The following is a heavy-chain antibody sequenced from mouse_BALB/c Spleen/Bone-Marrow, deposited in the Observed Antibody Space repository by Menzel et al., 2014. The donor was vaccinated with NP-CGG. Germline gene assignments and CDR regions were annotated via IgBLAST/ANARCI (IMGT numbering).Heavy chain of an antibody. V-gene: IGHV1-14*01. Sequence: VQLQQSGPELVKPGASVKMSCKASGHTFTSYVMHWVKQKPGQGLEWIGYINPYNDGTKYNEKFKGKATLTSDKSSSTAYMELSSLTSEDSAVYYCARGGYGNVYYAMDYWGQGTSVTVSS. D-gene: IGHD2-10*02. CDR2: INPYNDGT. CDR1: GHTFTSYV. J-gene: IGHJ4*01. CDR3: ARGGYGNVYYAMDY.